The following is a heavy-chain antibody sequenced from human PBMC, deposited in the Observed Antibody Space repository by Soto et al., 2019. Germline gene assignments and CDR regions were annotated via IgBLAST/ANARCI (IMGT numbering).Heavy chain of an antibody. CDR1: GFTFINYN. D-gene: IGHD3-10*01. CDR3: TRDSPPVYYGSGGYRNFDL. Sequence: GGSLRLSCAASGFTFINYNMNWVRRAPGKGLEWISYISSTTTTIDYADSVKGRFTISRDNAKNSLYLQMNSLRDEDTAVYYCTRDSPPVYYGSGGYRNFDLWGQGTLVTVSS. J-gene: IGHJ4*02. CDR2: ISSTTTTI. V-gene: IGHV3-48*02.